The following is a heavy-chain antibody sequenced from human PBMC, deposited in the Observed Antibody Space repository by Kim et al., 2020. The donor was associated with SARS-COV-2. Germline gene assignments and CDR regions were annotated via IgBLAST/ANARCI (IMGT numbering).Heavy chain of an antibody. Sequence: SETLSLTCTVSGGSISSGRYYWSWIRQPAGKGLEWIGRIYTRGRTNYNTSLKSRGTISVDTSKNKFSLKLRSVTAADTAMYYCARGIAVDMNWFDPWGQGTLVTVSS. V-gene: IGHV4-61*02. J-gene: IGHJ5*02. CDR1: GGSISSGRYY. D-gene: IGHD6-19*01. CDR3: ARGIAVDMNWFDP. CDR2: IYTRGRT.